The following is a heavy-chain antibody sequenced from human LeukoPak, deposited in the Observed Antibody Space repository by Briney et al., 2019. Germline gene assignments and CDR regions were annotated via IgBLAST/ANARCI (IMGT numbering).Heavy chain of an antibody. D-gene: IGHD6-19*01. Sequence: SETLSLTCTVSGGSISSYYWSWIRQPPGKGLEWIGFIFYSGTTNYNPSLKSRVTISVDTSKNQFSLQLNSVTPEDTAVYYCAREISGWSIDYWGQGTLVTVSS. V-gene: IGHV4-59*12. CDR1: GGSISSYY. CDR3: AREISGWSIDY. CDR2: IFYSGTT. J-gene: IGHJ4*02.